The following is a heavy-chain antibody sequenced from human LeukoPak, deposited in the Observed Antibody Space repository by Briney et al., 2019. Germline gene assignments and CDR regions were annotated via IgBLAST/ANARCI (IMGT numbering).Heavy chain of an antibody. D-gene: IGHD1-7*01. J-gene: IGHJ4*02. CDR2: IYTSGST. Sequence: SETLSLTCTVSGGSISSYYWSWIRQPPGKGLEWIGYIYTSGSTNYNPSLKSRVTISVDTSKNQFSLKLSSVTAADTAVYYCARLNGITGTYFDYWGQGTRVTVSS. CDR1: GGSISSYY. CDR3: ARLNGITGTYFDY. V-gene: IGHV4-4*09.